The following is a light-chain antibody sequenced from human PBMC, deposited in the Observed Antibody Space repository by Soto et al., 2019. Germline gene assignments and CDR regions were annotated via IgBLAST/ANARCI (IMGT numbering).Light chain of an antibody. V-gene: IGKV1-27*01. CDR2: AAY. CDR1: QDISTY. CDR3: QKYDNAPLT. Sequence: DIQMTQAPSSLSASVGDRVTITCRASQDISTYLAWYQQKPGKVPKLLISAAYTLQSGVPPRFSGSGSGTDFTLTISSLQPEDVATYYCQKYDNAPLTFGGGTKVEIK. J-gene: IGKJ4*01.